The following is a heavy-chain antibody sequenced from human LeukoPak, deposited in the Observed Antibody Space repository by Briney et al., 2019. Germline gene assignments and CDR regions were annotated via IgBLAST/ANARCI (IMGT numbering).Heavy chain of an antibody. CDR2: IYYSGST. CDR3: ARDRYYYDSSGYPNWFDP. D-gene: IGHD3-22*01. CDR1: GGSFSGYY. J-gene: IGHJ5*02. Sequence: PSETLSLTCAVYGGSFSGYYWSWIRQPPGKGLEWIGYIYYSGSTNYNPSLKSRVTMSVDTSKNQFSLKMSSVTAADTAVYYCARDRYYYDSSGYPNWFDPWGQGTLVTVSS. V-gene: IGHV4-59*12.